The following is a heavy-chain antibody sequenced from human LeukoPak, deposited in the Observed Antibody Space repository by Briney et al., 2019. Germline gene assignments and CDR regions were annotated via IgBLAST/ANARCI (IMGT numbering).Heavy chain of an antibody. Sequence: GASVKVSCKASGGTFSSYAISWVRQAPGQGLECMGRIIPIFGTANYAQKFQGRVTITTDESTSKAYMELSSLRSEDTAVYYCAGARITIFGVVSLFGYWGQGTLVTASS. J-gene: IGHJ4*02. CDR2: IIPIFGTA. CDR3: AGARITIFGVVSLFGY. V-gene: IGHV1-69*05. D-gene: IGHD3-3*01. CDR1: GGTFSSYA.